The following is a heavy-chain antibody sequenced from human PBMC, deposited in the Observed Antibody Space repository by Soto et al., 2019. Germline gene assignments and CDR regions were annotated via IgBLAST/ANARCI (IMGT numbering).Heavy chain of an antibody. V-gene: IGHV3-7*01. J-gene: IGHJ4*02. CDR3: EREGSGYSND. D-gene: IGHD5-18*01. Sequence: EVQLVESGGGLVQPGGSLRLSCVASGFTFRNYWMSWLRQAPGKGLEWVANTNQDGRERYSVDSVKGRFTISRDNAKNSMHLQMNSLRAEDTAVYYCEREGSGYSNDWGQGTLVTVSS. CDR1: GFTFRNYW. CDR2: TNQDGRER.